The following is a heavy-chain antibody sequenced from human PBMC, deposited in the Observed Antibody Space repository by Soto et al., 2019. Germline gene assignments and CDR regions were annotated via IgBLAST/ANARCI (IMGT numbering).Heavy chain of an antibody. CDR3: AKRLMIVVAHDAFDI. V-gene: IGHV3-74*01. CDR2: MNSDGSTT. D-gene: IGHD3-22*01. CDR1: GCTFANHC. J-gene: IGHJ3*02. Sequence: PGGFMRHSRAVSGCTFANHCGRWVRQAPGKGLEWVSRMNSDGSTTDYADSVKGRFTVSRDNAKNTLYMQMNSLRAEDTAVYYCAKRLMIVVAHDAFDIWGQGTMVTVSS.